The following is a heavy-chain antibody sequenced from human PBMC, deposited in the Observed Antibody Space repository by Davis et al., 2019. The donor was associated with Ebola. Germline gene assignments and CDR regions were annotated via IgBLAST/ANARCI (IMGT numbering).Heavy chain of an antibody. D-gene: IGHD3-3*01. CDR1: GFTFNSLS. CDR3: TRITVFGMEYMDV. CDR2: ISSSCTST. Sequence: GESLKISCAAFGFTFNSLSMNWVRQAPGRGLEWVSSISSSCTSTYYADSVRGRFTISRDNAKSTLHLQMNSLRAEDTAVYYCTRITVFGMEYMDVWGKGATVTVSS. J-gene: IGHJ6*03. V-gene: IGHV3-21*06.